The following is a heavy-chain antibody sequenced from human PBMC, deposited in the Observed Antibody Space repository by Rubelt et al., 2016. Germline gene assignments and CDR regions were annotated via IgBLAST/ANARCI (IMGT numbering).Heavy chain of an antibody. J-gene: IGHJ6*02. V-gene: IGHV1-18*01. CDR3: ARDQSLGLANWGYVDYYYYGMDV. CDR1: GYTFTSYG. Sequence: SGAEVKKPGASVKVSCKASGYTFTSYGISWVRQAPGQGLEWMGWISAYNGNTNYAQKLQGRVTMTTDTSTSTAYMELRSLRSDDTAVYYCARDQSLGLANWGYVDYYYYGMDVWGQGTTVTVSS. D-gene: IGHD7-27*01. CDR2: ISAYNGNT.